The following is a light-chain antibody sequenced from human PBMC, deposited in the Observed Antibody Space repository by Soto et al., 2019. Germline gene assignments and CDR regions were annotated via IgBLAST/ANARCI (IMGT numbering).Light chain of an antibody. CDR3: QHRSIWPVS. CDR1: QSINSN. V-gene: IGKV3-15*01. J-gene: IGKJ5*01. CDR2: RAS. Sequence: IVMTQSPATLSVSPGERATLSCRASQSINSNLAWYQQKPGQAPRLLMFRASIRATGFPARFSGSGSGTEFNITISSLQSEDSAVYYCQHRSIWPVSFGQGTRLEIK.